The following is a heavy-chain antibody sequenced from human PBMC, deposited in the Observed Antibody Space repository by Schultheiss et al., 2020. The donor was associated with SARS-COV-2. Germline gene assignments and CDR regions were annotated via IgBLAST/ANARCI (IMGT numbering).Heavy chain of an antibody. Sequence: SETLSLTCAVSGGSISSSNWWSWVRQPPGKGLEWIGYISHSGYINYNPSLKSRVTISVDTSKNQFSLKLSSVTAADTAVYYCARDVRDSYGSGIDPWGQGTLVTVSS. CDR3: ARDVRDSYGSGIDP. D-gene: IGHD5-18*01. CDR2: ISHSGYI. V-gene: IGHV4-4*02. CDR1: GGSISSSNW. J-gene: IGHJ5*02.